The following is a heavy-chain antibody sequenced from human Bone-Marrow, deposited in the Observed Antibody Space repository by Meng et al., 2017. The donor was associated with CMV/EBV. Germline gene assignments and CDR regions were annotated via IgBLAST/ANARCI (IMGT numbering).Heavy chain of an antibody. J-gene: IGHJ4*02. CDR2: INPNSGGT. Sequence: ASVKVSCKASGYTFTGYYMHWVRQAPGQGLEWMGWINPNSGGTNYAQKLQGRVTMTWDTSISTAYMELSRLRSDDTAVYDCARTDLVVTPRGRGYCFDDWGQGTLVTVSS. CDR1: GYTFTGYY. D-gene: IGHD2-15*01. V-gene: IGHV1-2*02. CDR3: ARTDLVVTPRGRGYCFDD.